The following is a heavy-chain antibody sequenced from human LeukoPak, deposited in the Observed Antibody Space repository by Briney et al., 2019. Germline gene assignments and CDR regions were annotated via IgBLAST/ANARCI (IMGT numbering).Heavy chain of an antibody. Sequence: GESLKISCKGSGYSFTSYWIGWVRQMPGKGLEWIGIIYPGDSDTRYSPSFQGQVTISADKSISTAYLQWSSLKASDTAMYYCARCAAAGTNYYYGMDVWGQGTTVTVSS. V-gene: IGHV5-51*01. CDR2: IYPGDSDT. CDR3: ARCAAAGTNYYYGMDV. J-gene: IGHJ6*02. D-gene: IGHD6-13*01. CDR1: GYSFTSYW.